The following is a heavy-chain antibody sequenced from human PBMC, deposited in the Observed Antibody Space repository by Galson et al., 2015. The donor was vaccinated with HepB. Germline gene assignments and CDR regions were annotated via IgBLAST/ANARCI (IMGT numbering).Heavy chain of an antibody. V-gene: IGHV3-30*04. J-gene: IGHJ4*02. CDR1: GFTFRTHA. Sequence: SLRLSCAVYGFTFRTHAMHWVRQAPGKGLEWVAGIAYDGDQKNYADSVRGRFTISRDNSKNTLWLQMNSLRPDDTAVYYCAREVQLVGDFDYWGQGTLVTVSS. D-gene: IGHD6-6*01. CDR2: IAYDGDQK. CDR3: AREVQLVGDFDY.